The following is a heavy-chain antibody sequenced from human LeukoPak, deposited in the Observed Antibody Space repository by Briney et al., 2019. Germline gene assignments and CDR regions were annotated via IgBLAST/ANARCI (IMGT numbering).Heavy chain of an antibody. CDR1: GFTFSDYY. J-gene: IGHJ3*02. CDR3: ARAHKDAFDI. V-gene: IGHV3-11*04. Sequence: KPGGSLRLSCAASGFTFSDYYMGCVRQAPGNGLEWVAYITSSGSAIYHADSVKGRFTISRDNAKNSLYLQMNTLRAEDTAVYYCARAHKDAFDIWGQGTMVTVSS. CDR2: ITSSGSAI.